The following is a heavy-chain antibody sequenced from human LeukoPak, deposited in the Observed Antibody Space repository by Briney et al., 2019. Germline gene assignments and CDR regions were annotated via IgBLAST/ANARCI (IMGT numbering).Heavy chain of an antibody. CDR1: GFTFSSYW. V-gene: IGHV3-7*01. Sequence: PGGSLRLSCAASGFTFSSYWMSWVRQAPGKGLEWVANIKQDGSEKYYVDSVKGRFTISRDNAKNSLYLQMNSLRAEDTAVYYCARVVLGWQKRYSYGINWGQGTLVTVSS. CDR2: IKQDGSEK. CDR3: ARVVLGWQKRYSYGIN. J-gene: IGHJ4*02. D-gene: IGHD5-18*01.